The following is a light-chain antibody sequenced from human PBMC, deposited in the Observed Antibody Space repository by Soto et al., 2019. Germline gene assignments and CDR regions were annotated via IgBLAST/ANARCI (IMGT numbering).Light chain of an antibody. CDR3: QQHNNWPLT. V-gene: IGKV3-15*01. J-gene: IGKJ4*01. CDR2: GAS. Sequence: EIVMTQSPATLSVSPGERATLSCRASQSVSSNLAWFQQKPGQAPRLLIYGASTRATGMPARFSGSGSGTEFTFTISSLQSEDSAVYYCQQHNNWPLTFGGGTKVEI. CDR1: QSVSSN.